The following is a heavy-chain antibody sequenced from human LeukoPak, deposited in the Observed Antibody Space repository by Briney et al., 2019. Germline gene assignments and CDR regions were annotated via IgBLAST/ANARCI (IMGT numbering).Heavy chain of an antibody. CDR1: GGSISNYY. CDR2: VYNSGST. D-gene: IGHD4/OR15-4a*01. V-gene: IGHV4-4*07. Sequence: SETLSLTCTVSGGSISNYYWSWIRQPAGKGLEWIGRVYNSGSTNYNPSLKSRVTMSVGTSKNQFSLKLRSVTAADTAVYYCAGVANYRSGEGLDYWGQGTLVTVSP. J-gene: IGHJ4*02. CDR3: AGVANYRSGEGLDY.